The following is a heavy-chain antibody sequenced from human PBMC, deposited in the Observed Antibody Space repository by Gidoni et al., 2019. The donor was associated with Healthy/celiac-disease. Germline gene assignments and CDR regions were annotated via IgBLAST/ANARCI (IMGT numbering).Heavy chain of an antibody. D-gene: IGHD2-21*02. CDR1: GYTFTSYG. Sequence: QVQLVQSGAEVKKPGASVKVSCTASGYTFTSYGLSWVRQAPGQGLEWMGWISAYNGNTNYAQKLQGRVTMTTDTSTSTAYMELRSLRSDDTAGYYCARDLGYCGGDCYFPSDYYYYGMDVWGQGTTVTVSS. J-gene: IGHJ6*02. V-gene: IGHV1-18*01. CDR3: ARDLGYCGGDCYFPSDYYYYGMDV. CDR2: ISAYNGNT.